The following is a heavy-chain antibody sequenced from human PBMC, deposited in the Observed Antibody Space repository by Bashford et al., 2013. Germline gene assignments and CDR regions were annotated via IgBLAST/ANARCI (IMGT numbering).Heavy chain of an antibody. CDR2: IYTSGST. CDR3: AREFNGANGERSFDH. Sequence: SETLSLTCTVSGGSIFSYYWSWMRQPAGKGLEWIGRIYTSGSTNYNPSLKSRLTMSVDTSKNQFSLKLSSVTAPXTAVYYCAREFNGANGERSFDHWGQGTLVTVSS. V-gene: IGHV4-4*07. CDR1: GGSIFSYY. D-gene: IGHD4/OR15-4a*01. J-gene: IGHJ4*02.